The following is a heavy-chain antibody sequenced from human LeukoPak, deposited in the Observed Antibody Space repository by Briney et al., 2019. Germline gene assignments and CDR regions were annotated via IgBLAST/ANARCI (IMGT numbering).Heavy chain of an antibody. CDR2: IWYDGSNK. V-gene: IGHV3-33*01. J-gene: IGHJ2*01. CDR3: ARDQWELRARYFDL. D-gene: IGHD1-26*01. Sequence: GGSLRLSCAASGFTFSSYGMHWVRQAPGKGLEWVAFIWYDGSNKYYADSVKGRFTISRDNSKNTLYLQMNSLRAEDTAVYYCARDQWELRARYFDLWGRGTLVTVSS. CDR1: GFTFSSYG.